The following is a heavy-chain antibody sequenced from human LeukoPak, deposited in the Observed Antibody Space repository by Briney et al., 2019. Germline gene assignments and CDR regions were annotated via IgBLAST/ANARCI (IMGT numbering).Heavy chain of an antibody. CDR3: ARGAPDCSGGSCYRRDYYYYMDV. Sequence: ASVKVSCKASGYTFTDYYMHWVRQAPGQGLEWMGWINPNSGGTNFAQKFQGRVAMTRDTSISTAYLELGSLRSDDTAVYFCARGAPDCSGGSCYRRDYYYYMDVWGKGTTVTVSS. D-gene: IGHD2-15*01. J-gene: IGHJ6*03. V-gene: IGHV1-2*02. CDR2: INPNSGGT. CDR1: GYTFTDYY.